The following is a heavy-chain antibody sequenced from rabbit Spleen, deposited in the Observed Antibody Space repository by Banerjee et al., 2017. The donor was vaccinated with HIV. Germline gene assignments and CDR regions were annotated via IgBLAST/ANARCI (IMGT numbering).Heavy chain of an antibody. D-gene: IGHD7-1*01. V-gene: IGHV1S45*01. Sequence: QEQLKESGGDLVKPEGSLTLTCTASGFSFSSSYYMCWVRQAPGKGLEWIACIYGGSSGSTYYASWVNGRFTISKTSSTTVTLQMTSLTVADTATYFCARDTGTSFSSYGMDLWGQGTLVTV. CDR2: IYGGSSGST. CDR3: ARDTGTSFSSYGMDL. J-gene: IGHJ6*01. CDR1: GFSFSSSYY.